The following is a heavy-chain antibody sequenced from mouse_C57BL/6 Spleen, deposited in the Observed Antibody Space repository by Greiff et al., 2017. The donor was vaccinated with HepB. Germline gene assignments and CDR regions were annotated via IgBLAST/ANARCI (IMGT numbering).Heavy chain of an antibody. D-gene: IGHD2-5*01. CDR1: GYTFTDYE. CDR3: TAYYSNYAYAMDY. CDR2: IDPGTGGT. V-gene: IGHV1-15*01. Sequence: VQLQQSGAELVRPGASVTLSCKASGYTFTDYEMHWVKQTPVHGLEWIGAIDPGTGGTAYNQKFKGKAILTADKSSSTAYMELRSLTSEDSAVYYCTAYYSNYAYAMDYWGQGTSVTVSS. J-gene: IGHJ4*01.